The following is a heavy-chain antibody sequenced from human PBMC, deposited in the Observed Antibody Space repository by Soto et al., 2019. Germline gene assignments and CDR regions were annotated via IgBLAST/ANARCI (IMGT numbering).Heavy chain of an antibody. CDR3: ASSLRYYDFWSGYDGDSDYYYYGMDV. V-gene: IGHV4-59*01. Sequence: LETLSLTCTVSGGSISSDSWSWIRQPPGKGLEWIGYIYYSGSTNYNPSLKSRVTISVDTSKNQFSLKLSSVTAADTAVYYCASSLRYYDFWSGYDGDSDYYYYGMDVWGQGTTVT. CDR2: IYYSGST. J-gene: IGHJ6*02. D-gene: IGHD3-3*01. CDR1: GGSISSDS.